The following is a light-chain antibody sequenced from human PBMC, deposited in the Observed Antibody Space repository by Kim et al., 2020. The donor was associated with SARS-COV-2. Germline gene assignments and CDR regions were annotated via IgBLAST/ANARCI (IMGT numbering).Light chain of an antibody. CDR2: DAS. CDR3: QQYYNYVSWT. V-gene: IGKV1-8*01. Sequence: STGDTVTITCRASQDIRNHLVWYQQKPGKAPKLLIFDASILHSGVPSRFSGSGSGTDFALTISGLQSEDFATYYCQQYYNYVSWTFGQGTKVDIK. CDR1: QDIRNH. J-gene: IGKJ1*01.